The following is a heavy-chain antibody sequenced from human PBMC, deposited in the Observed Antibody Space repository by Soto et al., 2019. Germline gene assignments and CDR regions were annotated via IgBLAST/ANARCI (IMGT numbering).Heavy chain of an antibody. Sequence: GVGWIRQPPGKALEWLALVYWNDDKHYSPSLKSRLTITRDTSTDQVVLTMTNMGPVDSATYYCAHVGSGNYYDFAFWGQGTVVTVSS. CDR1: G. J-gene: IGHJ4*02. D-gene: IGHD3-10*01. CDR3: AHVGSGNYYDFAF. V-gene: IGHV2-5*01. CDR2: VYWNDDK.